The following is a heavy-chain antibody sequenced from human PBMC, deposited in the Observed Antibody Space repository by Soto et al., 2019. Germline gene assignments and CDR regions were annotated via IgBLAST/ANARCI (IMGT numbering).Heavy chain of an antibody. J-gene: IGHJ6*03. D-gene: IGHD2-15*01. CDR2: IYYSGST. CDR3: ARGVAHHYYYYMDV. CDR1: GGSISSYY. V-gene: IGHV4-59*01. Sequence: SETLSLTCTVPGGSISSYYWSWIRQPPGKGLEWIGYIYYSGSTNYNPSLKSRVTISVDTSKNQFSLKLSSVTAADTAVYYCARGVAHHYYYYMDVWGKGTTVTVSS.